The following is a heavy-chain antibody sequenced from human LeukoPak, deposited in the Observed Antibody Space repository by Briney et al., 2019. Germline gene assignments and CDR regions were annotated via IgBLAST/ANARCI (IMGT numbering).Heavy chain of an antibody. D-gene: IGHD6-13*01. CDR2: IYYSGST. CDR3: ASYSSSWYAFDY. CDR1: GGSISSYY. J-gene: IGHJ4*02. Sequence: SEALSLTCTVSGGSISSYYWSWIRQPPGKGLEWIGYIYYSGSTNYNPSLKSRVTISVDTSKNQLSLKLSSVTAADTAVYYCASYSSSWYAFDYWGQGTLVTVSS. V-gene: IGHV4-59*01.